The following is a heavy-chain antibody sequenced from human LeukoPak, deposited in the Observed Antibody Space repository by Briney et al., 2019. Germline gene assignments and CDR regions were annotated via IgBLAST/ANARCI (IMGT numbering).Heavy chain of an antibody. V-gene: IGHV3-21*01. CDR1: GFTFSIYT. D-gene: IGHD3-9*01. J-gene: IGHJ6*02. CDR3: ARHSAAYDILTGWMDV. Sequence: GGSLRLSCAASGFTFSIYTMNWVRQAPGKGLEWVSSISSGSTYKYYADSVKGRFTISRDSAKNSLFLQMNSLRAEDTAVYYCARHSAAYDILTGWMDVWGQGTTVTVSS. CDR2: ISSGSTYK.